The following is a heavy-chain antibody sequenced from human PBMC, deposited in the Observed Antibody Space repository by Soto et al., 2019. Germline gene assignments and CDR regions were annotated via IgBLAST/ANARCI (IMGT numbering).Heavy chain of an antibody. D-gene: IGHD3-10*01. CDR3: AKSPVRGASIEPFDY. CDR2: ISWNSGSI. CDR1: GFTFDDYA. Sequence: QPGGSLRLSCAASGFTFDDYAMHWVRQAPGKGLEWVSGISWNSGSIGYADSVKGRFTISRDNAKNSLYPQMNSLRAEDTALYYCAKSPVRGASIEPFDYWGQGTLVTVSS. V-gene: IGHV3-9*01. J-gene: IGHJ4*02.